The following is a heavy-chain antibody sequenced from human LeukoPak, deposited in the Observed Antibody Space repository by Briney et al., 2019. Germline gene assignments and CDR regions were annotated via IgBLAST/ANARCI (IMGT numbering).Heavy chain of an antibody. V-gene: IGHV1-24*01. CDR2: FDPEDGET. CDR1: GYTLTELS. Sequence: GASVKVSCKVSGYTLTELSMHWVRQAPGKGLEWMGGFDPEDGETIYAQKFQGRVTMTEDTSTDTACMELSSLRSEDTAVYYCATWALRDGYEKPFDYWGQGTLVTVSS. CDR3: ATWALRDGYEKPFDY. D-gene: IGHD5-24*01. J-gene: IGHJ4*02.